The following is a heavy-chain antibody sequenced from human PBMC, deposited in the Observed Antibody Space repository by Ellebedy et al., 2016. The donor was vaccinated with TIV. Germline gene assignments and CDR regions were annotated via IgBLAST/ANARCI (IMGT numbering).Heavy chain of an antibody. CDR1: GGSFSGYY. V-gene: IGHV4-34*01. CDR3: ARGRQQLVSGDY. Sequence: SETLSLTXAVYGGSFSGYYWSWIRQPPGKGLEWIGEINHSGSTNYDPSLKSRVTISVDTSKNQFSLKLSSVTAADTAVYYCARGRQQLVSGDYWGQGTLVTVSS. CDR2: INHSGST. D-gene: IGHD6-13*01. J-gene: IGHJ4*02.